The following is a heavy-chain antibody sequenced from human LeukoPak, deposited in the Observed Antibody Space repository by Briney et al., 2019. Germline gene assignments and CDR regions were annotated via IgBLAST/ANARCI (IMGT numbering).Heavy chain of an antibody. V-gene: IGHV3-23*01. Sequence: GGSLRLSCAASGFTFSSYAMSWVRQAPGKGLEWVSAISGSGGSTYYADSVKDRFTISRDNSKNTLYLQMNSLRAEDTAVYYCAKGRYFWSGYGSDYWGQGTLVTVSS. J-gene: IGHJ4*02. CDR3: AKGRYFWSGYGSDY. D-gene: IGHD3-3*01. CDR2: ISGSGGST. CDR1: GFTFSSYA.